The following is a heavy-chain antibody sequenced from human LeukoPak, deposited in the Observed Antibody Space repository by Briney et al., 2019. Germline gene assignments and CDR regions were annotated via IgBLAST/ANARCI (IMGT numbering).Heavy chain of an antibody. Sequence: SETLSLTCAVYGGSFSGYYWSWIRQPPGKWLEWIGEINHSGSTNYNPSLKSRVTISVDTSKNQFSLKLTSVTAADTAVYYCARGVVAAPQTFDYWGQGNLVTVSS. V-gene: IGHV4-34*01. D-gene: IGHD2-15*01. CDR2: INHSGST. CDR1: GGSFSGYY. J-gene: IGHJ4*02. CDR3: ARGVVAAPQTFDY.